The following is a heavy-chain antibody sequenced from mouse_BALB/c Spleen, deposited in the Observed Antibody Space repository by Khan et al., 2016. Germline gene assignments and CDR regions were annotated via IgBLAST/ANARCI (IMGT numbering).Heavy chain of an antibody. CDR1: GYSITSGYY. J-gene: IGHJ4*01. CDR2: ISYDGNN. Sequence: EVKLLESGPGLVKPSQSLSLTCSVIGYSITSGYYWNWIRQFPGNKLEWMGYISYDGNNNYNPSLKNRISITRDTSKNQFFLKLNSVTTEDTATYYCAIFYYESHYYYYIMDYWGQGTSVTVSS. CDR3: AIFYYESHYYYYIMDY. V-gene: IGHV3-6*02. D-gene: IGHD1-1*01.